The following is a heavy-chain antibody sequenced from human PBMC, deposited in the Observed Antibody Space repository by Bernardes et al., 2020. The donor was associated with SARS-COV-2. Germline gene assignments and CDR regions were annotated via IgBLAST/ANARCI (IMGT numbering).Heavy chain of an antibody. D-gene: IGHD1-26*01. Sequence: GGSLRLSCAASGFTFSSYAMHWVRQAPGKGLEWVAVISYDGSNKYYADSVKGRFTISRDNSKNTLYLQMNSLRAEDTAVYYCARDSGSYLDYWGQGTLVTVSS. CDR1: GFTFSSYA. CDR2: ISYDGSNK. V-gene: IGHV3-30-3*01. J-gene: IGHJ4*02. CDR3: ARDSGSYLDY.